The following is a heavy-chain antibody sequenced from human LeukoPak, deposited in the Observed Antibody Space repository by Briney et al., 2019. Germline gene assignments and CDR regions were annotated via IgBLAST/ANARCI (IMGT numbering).Heavy chain of an antibody. D-gene: IGHD4/OR15-4a*01. CDR2: IHYSGST. Sequence: SSETLSLTCTVSGGSISTYYWSWIRQPPGKGLEWIAYIHYSGSTNYNASLRSRVTISVDTSKNQFSLKLSSVTAADTAVYYCARGLTSSDWYFDLWGRGTLVTVSS. CDR3: ARGLTSSDWYFDL. J-gene: IGHJ2*01. CDR1: GGSISTYY. V-gene: IGHV4-59*01.